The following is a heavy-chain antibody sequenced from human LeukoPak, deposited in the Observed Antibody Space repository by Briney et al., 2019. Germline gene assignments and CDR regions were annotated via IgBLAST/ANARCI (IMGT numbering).Heavy chain of an antibody. Sequence: ASETLSLTCAVYGGSFSGYYWSWIRQPPGKGLEWIGEINHSGSTNYNPSLKSRVTISVDTSKNQFSQKLSSVTAADTAVYYCVSGYYDFWSGYLSPAPRYYFDYWGQGTLVTVSS. CDR2: INHSGST. J-gene: IGHJ4*02. V-gene: IGHV4-34*01. CDR1: GGSFSGYY. D-gene: IGHD3-3*01. CDR3: VSGYYDFWSGYLSPAPRYYFDY.